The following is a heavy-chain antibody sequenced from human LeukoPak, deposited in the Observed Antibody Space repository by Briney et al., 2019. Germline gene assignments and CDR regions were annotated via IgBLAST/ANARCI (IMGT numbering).Heavy chain of an antibody. CDR3: ARVEWLNSFDY. Sequence: PGGSLRLSCAASGFTFSSYAMSWVRQAPGKGLEWVSSISSSSSYIYYADSVKGRFTISRDNAKNSLYLQMNSLRAEDTAVYYCARVEWLNSFDYWGQGTLVTVSS. J-gene: IGHJ4*02. CDR2: ISSSSSYI. CDR1: GFTFSSYA. D-gene: IGHD3-3*01. V-gene: IGHV3-21*01.